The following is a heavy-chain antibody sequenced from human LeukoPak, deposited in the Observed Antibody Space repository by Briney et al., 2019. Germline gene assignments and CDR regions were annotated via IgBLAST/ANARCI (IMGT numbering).Heavy chain of an antibody. D-gene: IGHD6-6*01. CDR3: ARSIATYGPTHNWFGP. V-gene: IGHV4-39*01. J-gene: IGHJ5*02. CDR2: IYYSGST. CDR1: GGSITSSLSY. Sequence: PSETLSLTCSVSGGSITSSLSYWGWIRQPPGKGLEWTGSIYYSGSTYYSPSLKSRVTISVDTSKNQFSLKLSSVTAADTAVYYCARSIATYGPTHNWFGPWGQGILVTVSS.